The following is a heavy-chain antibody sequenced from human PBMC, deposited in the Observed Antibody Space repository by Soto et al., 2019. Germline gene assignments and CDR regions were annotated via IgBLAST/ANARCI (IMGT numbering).Heavy chain of an antibody. V-gene: IGHV4-31*03. CDR2: IYYSGVT. D-gene: IGHD3-10*01. Sequence: QVQLQESGPGLVKPSQTLSLTCTVSGGAISSGGYCWSWIRQHPGKGLEWIGYIYYSGVTYYNPFLNSRLIISVDTSKNQFSLKLSSVTAADTAVYYCARVPRSYYGSEPNWFDPWGQGTLVTVSS. J-gene: IGHJ5*02. CDR1: GGAISSGGYC. CDR3: ARVPRSYYGSEPNWFDP.